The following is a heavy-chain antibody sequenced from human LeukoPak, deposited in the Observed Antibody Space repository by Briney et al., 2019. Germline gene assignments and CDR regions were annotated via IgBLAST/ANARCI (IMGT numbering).Heavy chain of an antibody. V-gene: IGHV3-30*04. CDR1: GFTFSSYA. D-gene: IGHD6-13*01. J-gene: IGHJ4*02. Sequence: GRSLRLSCAASGFTFSSYAIHWVRHAPGKGLEWVAVISYDGRNKYYADSVKGRFTISRDNSKTTLYLKMNSLRAEDTAVYYCASRDQAAAGTDYWGQGTLVTVSS. CDR2: ISYDGRNK. CDR3: ASRDQAAAGTDY.